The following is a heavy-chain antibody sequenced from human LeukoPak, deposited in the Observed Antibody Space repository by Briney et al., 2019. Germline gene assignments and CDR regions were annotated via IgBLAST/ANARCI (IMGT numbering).Heavy chain of an antibody. D-gene: IGHD3-3*01. Sequence: GGSLRLSCAASRFIFSNYGMHWVRQAPGKGLEWVALIWFDGSKKYYADSVKGRFTISRDNSKNTLYLQMNSLRVEDTAVYYCARVANITTFGMDVWGQGTTATVSS. CDR2: IWFDGSKK. V-gene: IGHV3-33*08. CDR1: RFIFSNYG. CDR3: ARVANITTFGMDV. J-gene: IGHJ6*02.